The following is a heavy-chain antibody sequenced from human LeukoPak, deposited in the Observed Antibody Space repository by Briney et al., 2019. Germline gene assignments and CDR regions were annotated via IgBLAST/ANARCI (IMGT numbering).Heavy chain of an antibody. D-gene: IGHD3-22*01. V-gene: IGHV1-69*13. J-gene: IGHJ4*02. CDR1: GGTFSSYA. Sequence: ASVTVSCTASGGTFSSYAISWVRQAPGQGLEWMGGIIPIFGTANYAQKFQGRVTITADESTSTAYMELSSLRSEDTAVYYCARTPPGYYDSSGYLYYFDYWGQGTLVTVSS. CDR2: IIPIFGTA. CDR3: ARTPPGYYDSSGYLYYFDY.